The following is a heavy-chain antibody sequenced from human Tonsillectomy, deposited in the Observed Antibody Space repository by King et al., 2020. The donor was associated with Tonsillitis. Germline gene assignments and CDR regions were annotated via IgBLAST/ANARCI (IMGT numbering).Heavy chain of an antibody. CDR1: GGPISSGGYY. J-gene: IGHJ3*02. D-gene: IGHD2-2*01. V-gene: IGHV4-31*03. Sequence: QLQESGPGLVKPSQTLSLTCKVSGGPISSGGYYWSWIRQHPGKGLEWIGYIYYSGSTYYNPSLKRRVTISVDTSKNHFSLKLSSVTAADTAVYYCARGLFSSTSADAFDIWGQGTLVAVSS. CDR2: IYYSGST. CDR3: ARGLFSSTSADAFDI.